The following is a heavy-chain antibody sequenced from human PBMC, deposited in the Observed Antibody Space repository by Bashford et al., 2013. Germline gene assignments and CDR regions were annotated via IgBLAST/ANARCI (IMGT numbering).Heavy chain of an antibody. CDR3: ARDLRPEYYDFWSGYYIGAFDI. D-gene: IGHD3-3*01. V-gene: IGHV3-21*01. Sequence: VRQAPGKGLEWVSSISSSSSYIYYADSVKGRFTISRDNAKNSLYLQMNSLRAEDTAVYYCARDLRPEYYDFWSGYYIGAFDIWGQGTMVTVSS. CDR2: ISSSSSYI. J-gene: IGHJ3*02.